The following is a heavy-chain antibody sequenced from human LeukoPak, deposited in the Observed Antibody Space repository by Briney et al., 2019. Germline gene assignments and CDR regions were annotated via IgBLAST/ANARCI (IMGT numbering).Heavy chain of an antibody. CDR1: GGTFSSYA. CDR3: ARDRVTTKYYYYYYGMDV. D-gene: IGHD4-17*01. V-gene: IGHV1-69*04. Sequence: ASVKVSCKASGGTFSSYAISWVRQAPGQGLEWMGRIIPILGIANYAQKFQGRVTITADKSTSTAYMELSSLRSEDTAVYYCARDRVTTKYYYYYYGMDVWGQGTTVTVPS. J-gene: IGHJ6*01. CDR2: IIPILGIA.